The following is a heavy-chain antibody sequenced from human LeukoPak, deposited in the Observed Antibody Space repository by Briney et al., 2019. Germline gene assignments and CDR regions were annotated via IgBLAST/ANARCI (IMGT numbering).Heavy chain of an antibody. V-gene: IGHV4-34*01. CDR1: GGSFSSYY. Sequence: PSETLSLTCAVYGGSFSSYYWSWIRQPPGKGLEWIGEINHSGSTNYNPSLKSRVTISVDTSKNQFSQKLSSLTAADTAVYYCARGSSGWLLIFDYWGQGTLVTVSS. CDR2: INHSGST. J-gene: IGHJ4*02. D-gene: IGHD6-19*01. CDR3: ARGSSGWLLIFDY.